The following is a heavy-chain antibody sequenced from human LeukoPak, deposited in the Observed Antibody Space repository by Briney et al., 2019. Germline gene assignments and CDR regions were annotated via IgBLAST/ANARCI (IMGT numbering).Heavy chain of an antibody. CDR2: IYYSGST. V-gene: IGHV4-59*01. CDR3: AKGGGFVVVQGTPRLI. D-gene: IGHD2-2*01. J-gene: IGHJ3*02. Sequence: SETLSLTCTVSGGSISSYYWSWIRQPPGKGLEWIGYIYYSGSTNYNPSLKSRVTISVDTSKNQFSLKLSSVTAADTAVYYCAKGGGFVVVQGTPRLIWGQGTMVTVSS. CDR1: GGSISSYY.